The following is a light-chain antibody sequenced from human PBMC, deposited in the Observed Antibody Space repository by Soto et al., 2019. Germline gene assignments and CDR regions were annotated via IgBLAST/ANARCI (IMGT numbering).Light chain of an antibody. CDR1: SSDVGGYNY. V-gene: IGLV2-14*03. J-gene: IGLJ1*01. CDR3: TSYTRSSTPPHV. CDR2: DVS. Sequence: QSVLTQPASVSGSPGQSITISCTGTSSDVGGYNYVSWYQQHPGKAPKLMIYDVSNRPSGVSNRFSGSKSGNTASLTISGLQAEDEADYYCTSYTRSSTPPHVFGTGTKLTVL.